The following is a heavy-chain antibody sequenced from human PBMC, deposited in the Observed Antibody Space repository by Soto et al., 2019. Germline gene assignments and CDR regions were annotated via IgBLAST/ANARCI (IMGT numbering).Heavy chain of an antibody. CDR3: ARDGGYCSGGSCYYYAMDV. Sequence: QVQLQESGPGLVKPSQTLSLTCTVSGGSISSGGYYWSWIRQHPGKGLEWIGNIYSSGSTYYNPSXXSRVTISVDTXXNXFXXKLSSVTAADTAVYYCARDGGYCSGGSCYYYAMDVWGQGTTVTVSS. D-gene: IGHD2-15*01. V-gene: IGHV4-31*03. CDR2: IYSSGST. CDR1: GGSISSGGYY. J-gene: IGHJ6*02.